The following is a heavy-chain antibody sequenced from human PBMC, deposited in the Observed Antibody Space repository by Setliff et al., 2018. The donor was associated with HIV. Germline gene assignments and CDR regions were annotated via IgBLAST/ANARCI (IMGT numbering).Heavy chain of an antibody. Sequence: PSETLSLTCTVSGGSISSYYWSWIRQPAGKGLEWIGRIYASGRTNYNPSLKSRVTLSVDTSKNQFSLKVTSVTAADTAVYYCAREIQFSATTYYYYYMDDWGRGTTVTAP. V-gene: IGHV4-4*07. D-gene: IGHD5-18*01. CDR2: IYASGRT. CDR1: GGSISSYY. J-gene: IGHJ6*03. CDR3: AREIQFSATTYYYYYMDD.